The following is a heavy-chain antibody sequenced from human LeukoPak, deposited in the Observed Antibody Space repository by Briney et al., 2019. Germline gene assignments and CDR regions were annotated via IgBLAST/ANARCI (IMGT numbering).Heavy chain of an antibody. D-gene: IGHD4-11*01. CDR3: PARGYSDYGDAFDI. J-gene: IGHJ3*02. CDR1: GFTFSSYE. V-gene: IGHV3-48*03. Sequence: AGGSLRLSCAASGFTFSSYEMNWVRQAPGKGLEWVSYISSSGNTIYYADSVKGRFTISRDNAKKSLYLQMSSLRAEDTAVYYCPARGYSDYGDAFDIWGQGTMVTVSS. CDR2: ISSSGNTI.